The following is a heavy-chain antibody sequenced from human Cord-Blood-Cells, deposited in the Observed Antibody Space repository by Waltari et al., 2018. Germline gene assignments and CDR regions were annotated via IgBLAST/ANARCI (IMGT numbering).Heavy chain of an antibody. CDR3: ARHIRFLEWLGMNFDY. CDR1: GGSISSRSYY. V-gene: IGHV4-39*01. J-gene: IGHJ4*02. CDR2: IYYSGST. D-gene: IGHD3-3*01. Sequence: QLQLQESGPGLVKPSETLSLPCTVTGGSISSRSYYGGWIREPPGKGLEWIGSIYYSGSTYYNPSLKSRVTISVDTSKNQFSLKLSSVTAADTAVYYCARHIRFLEWLGMNFDYWGQGTLVTVSS.